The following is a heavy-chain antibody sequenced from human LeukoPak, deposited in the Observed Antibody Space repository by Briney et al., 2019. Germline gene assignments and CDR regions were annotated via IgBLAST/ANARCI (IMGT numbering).Heavy chain of an antibody. CDR2: INHSGST. Sequence: PSETLSLTCAVYGGSFSGCYWSWIRQPPGKGLEWIGEINHSGSTNYNPSLKSRVTISVDTSKNQFSLKLSSVTAADTAVYYCARIPVVEVREFDFDYWGQGTLVTVSS. CDR3: ARIPVVEVREFDFDY. D-gene: IGHD2-15*01. J-gene: IGHJ4*02. CDR1: GGSFSGCY. V-gene: IGHV4-34*01.